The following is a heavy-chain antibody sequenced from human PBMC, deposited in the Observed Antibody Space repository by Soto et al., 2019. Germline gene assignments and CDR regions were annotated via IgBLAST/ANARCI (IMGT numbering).Heavy chain of an antibody. V-gene: IGHV4-59*08. Sequence: SETLSLTCTVSGGSISTYYWSWVRQPPGKGLEWIGYIYHSGSTNYNPSLESRVTMSVDTSKNQFPLKLSSVAAADTAVYYCARVGGINRFDPWGQGTLVTVSS. D-gene: IGHD3-16*01. CDR3: ARVGGINRFDP. CDR2: IYHSGST. CDR1: GGSISTYY. J-gene: IGHJ5*02.